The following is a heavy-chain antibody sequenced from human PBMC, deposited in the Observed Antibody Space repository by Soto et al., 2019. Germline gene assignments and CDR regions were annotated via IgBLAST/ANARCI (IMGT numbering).Heavy chain of an antibody. V-gene: IGHV4-39*01. CDR2: VYYGGRS. Sequence: PSETLSLTCTVSSAPVSSTTYTWGWIRQPPGKGLEWVASVYYGGRSYYNPSLKSRVTISVDTSKNQFSLKVTSVTAADTALYYCARDYFDSSDYTTNWFDPWGQGTLVTVSS. D-gene: IGHD3-22*01. CDR1: SAPVSSTTYT. J-gene: IGHJ5*02. CDR3: ARDYFDSSDYTTNWFDP.